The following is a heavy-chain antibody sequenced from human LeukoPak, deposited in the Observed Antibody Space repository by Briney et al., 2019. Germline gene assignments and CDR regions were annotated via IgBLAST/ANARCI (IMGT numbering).Heavy chain of an antibody. CDR3: AKSSDTFGGVIVA. CDR2: ISGSGAST. V-gene: IGHV3-23*01. D-gene: IGHD3-16*02. J-gene: IGHJ5*01. CDR1: GFTFSLYG. Sequence: GGTLRLSCAASGFTFSLYGMNWVRQAPGKGLEWVSSISGSGASTYYTDSVKGRFTISRDHSKNTLYLQMNSLRAGDTAVYFCAKSSDTFGGVIVAWGQGTLVSVSA.